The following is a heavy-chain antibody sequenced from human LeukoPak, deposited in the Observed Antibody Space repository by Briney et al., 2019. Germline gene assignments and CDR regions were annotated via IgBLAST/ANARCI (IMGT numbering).Heavy chain of an antibody. V-gene: IGHV3-20*03. D-gene: IGHD3-10*01. CDR1: GFTXDDYG. Sequence: SLXXSXXASGFTXDDYGMSWVRHAPGKGLEWVSGINWNGGSTVYADSVKGRFTISRDNAKNSLYLQMNSLRAEDTAVYYCARRSRSIVRGKPRRNTDYYYYYMDVWGKGTTVTISS. CDR3: ARRSRSIVRGKPRRNTDYYYYYMDV. CDR2: INWNGGST. J-gene: IGHJ6*03.